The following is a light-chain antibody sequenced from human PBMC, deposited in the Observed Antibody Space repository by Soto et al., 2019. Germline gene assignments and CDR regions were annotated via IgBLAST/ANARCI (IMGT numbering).Light chain of an antibody. CDR3: QSYDTSLSGSWV. CDR1: SSNIGAGFD. Sequence: VLTQPPSVSGAPGQGVTISCTGSSSNIGAGFDVHWYQQLPGTAPKLLIYGNKKRPSGVPDRFSGSKSGTSASLAITGLQPDDEADYYCQSYDTSLSGSWVFGGGTKVTVL. CDR2: GNK. V-gene: IGLV1-40*01. J-gene: IGLJ3*02.